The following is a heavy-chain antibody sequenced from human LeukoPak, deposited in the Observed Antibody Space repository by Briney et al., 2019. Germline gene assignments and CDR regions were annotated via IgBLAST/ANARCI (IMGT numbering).Heavy chain of an antibody. V-gene: IGHV1-2*02. D-gene: IGHD3-10*01. CDR2: INPNSGGT. CDR1: GYTSTGYY. J-gene: IGHJ4*02. CDR3: ARVHYYGSGSYYLYYFDY. Sequence: ASVKVSCKASGYTSTGYYMHWVRQAPGQGLEWMGWINPNSGGTNYAQKFQGRVTMTRDTSISTAYMELSRLRSDDTAVYYCARVHYYGSGSYYLYYFDYWGQGTLVTVSS.